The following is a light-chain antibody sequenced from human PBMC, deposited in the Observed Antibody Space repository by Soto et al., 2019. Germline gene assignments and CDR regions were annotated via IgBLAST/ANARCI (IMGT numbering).Light chain of an antibody. V-gene: IGKV3-11*01. Sequence: EIVLTQSPATLSLSPGERATLSCRASQSVGTYLGWYQHKPGQAPRPLIHDASNRAPGIPTRFSGSGSGTDFTLTISSLELEDFAVYYCQQRNNWPPWTFGQGTKVEIK. CDR2: DAS. CDR1: QSVGTY. J-gene: IGKJ1*01. CDR3: QQRNNWPPWT.